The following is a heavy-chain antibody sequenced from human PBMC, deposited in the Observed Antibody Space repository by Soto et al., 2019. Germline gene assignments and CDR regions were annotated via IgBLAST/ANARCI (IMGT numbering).Heavy chain of an antibody. D-gene: IGHD4-17*01. CDR3: ARDGTRTVTTDYGMDL. CDR1: GFTFSSYA. Sequence: QVQLVESGGGVVQPGRSLRLSCAASGFTFSSYAMHWVRQAPGKGLEWVAVISYDGSNKYYADSVKGRFTISRDNSKNTLYLQMNSLRAEDTAVYYCARDGTRTVTTDYGMDLWGQGTTVTVSS. CDR2: ISYDGSNK. V-gene: IGHV3-30-3*01. J-gene: IGHJ6*02.